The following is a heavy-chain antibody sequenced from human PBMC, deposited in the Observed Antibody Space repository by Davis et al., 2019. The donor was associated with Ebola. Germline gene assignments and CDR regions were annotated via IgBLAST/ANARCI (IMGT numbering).Heavy chain of an antibody. CDR2: ISSSSSYI. Sequence: GESLKISWAASGITISSYSMNWVREAPGKGLEWVSSISSSSSYIYYADSVKGRFTISRDNAKNSLYLQMNSLRAEDKAVYYCARELRGISGWYAYYYYGMDVWGQGTTVTVSS. V-gene: IGHV3-21*04. J-gene: IGHJ6*02. CDR1: GITISSYS. D-gene: IGHD6-19*01. CDR3: ARELRGISGWYAYYYYGMDV.